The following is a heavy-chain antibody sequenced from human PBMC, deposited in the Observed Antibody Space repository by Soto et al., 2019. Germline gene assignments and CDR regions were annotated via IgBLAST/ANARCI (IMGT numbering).Heavy chain of an antibody. CDR3: ARSITMIVVVITTAFDY. CDR2: IIPIFGTA. V-gene: IGHV1-69*13. D-gene: IGHD3-22*01. Sequence: GASVKVSCKASGGTFSSYAISWVRQAPGQGLEWMGGIIPIFGTANYAQKFQGRVTITADESTSTAYMELSSLRSEDTAVYYCARSITMIVVVITTAFDYWGQGTLVTVSS. CDR1: GGTFSSYA. J-gene: IGHJ4*02.